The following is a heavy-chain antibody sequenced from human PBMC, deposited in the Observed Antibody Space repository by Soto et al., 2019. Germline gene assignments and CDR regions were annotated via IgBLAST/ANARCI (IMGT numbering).Heavy chain of an antibody. CDR2: IYSGGST. J-gene: IGHJ6*03. V-gene: IGHV3-66*01. Sequence: GGSLRLSCAASGFTVSSNYMSWVRQAPGKGLEWVSVIYSGGSTYYADSVKGRFTISRDNSKNTLYLQMNSLRAEDMVVYYCARARSSYYYYYMDVWGKGTTVTVSS. CDR3: ARARSSYYYYYMDV. CDR1: GFTVSSNY.